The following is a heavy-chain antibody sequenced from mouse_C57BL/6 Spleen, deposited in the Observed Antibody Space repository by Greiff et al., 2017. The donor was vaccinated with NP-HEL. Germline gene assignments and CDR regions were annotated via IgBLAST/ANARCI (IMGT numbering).Heavy chain of an antibody. CDR3: ARRTVYEGYAMDY. V-gene: IGHV8-12*01. J-gene: IGHJ4*01. CDR2: IYWDDDK. Sequence: QVTLKVSGPGILQSSQTLSLTCSFSGFSLSTSGMGVSWIRQPSGKGLEWLAHIYWDDDKRYHPSLKRRPTISKDTSRNQVFLKITSVDTADTATTYCARRTVYEGYAMDYWGQGTSVTVSS. D-gene: IGHD1-1*01. CDR1: GFSLSTSGMG.